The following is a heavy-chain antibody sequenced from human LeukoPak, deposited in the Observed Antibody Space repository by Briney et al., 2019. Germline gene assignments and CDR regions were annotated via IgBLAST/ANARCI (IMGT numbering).Heavy chain of an antibody. CDR1: GFTFDDYA. CDR2: ISWNSGSI. Sequence: PGGSLRLSCAASGFTFDDYAMHWVRQAPGKGLEWVSGISWNSGSIGYADSVKGRFTISRDNAKNSLYLQMNSLRAEDTAVYYCARGGSDYYDSSGYYDRYYFDYWGQGTLVTVSS. V-gene: IGHV3-9*01. CDR3: ARGGSDYYDSSGYYDRYYFDY. D-gene: IGHD3-22*01. J-gene: IGHJ4*02.